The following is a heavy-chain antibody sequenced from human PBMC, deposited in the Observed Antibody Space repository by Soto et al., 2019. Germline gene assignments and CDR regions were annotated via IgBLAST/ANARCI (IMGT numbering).Heavy chain of an antibody. CDR3: AKDSGRPNYDIFTGFFISPGNWFYT. CDR1: GFTFSSYA. V-gene: IGHV3-23*01. D-gene: IGHD3-9*01. CDR2: ISGNGGRT. J-gene: IGHJ5*02. Sequence: PGGSLRLSCAASGFTFSSYAMIWVRQAPGKGLERVASISGNGGRTHYADSVKGRFTISRDNSKNTLFLQMNCLRAEDTALYYCAKDSGRPNYDIFTGFFISPGNWFYTRGQGTAVTVSS.